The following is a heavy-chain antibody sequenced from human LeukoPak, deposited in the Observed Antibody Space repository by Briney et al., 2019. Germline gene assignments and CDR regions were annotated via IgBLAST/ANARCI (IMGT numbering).Heavy chain of an antibody. CDR1: GFTFGSYA. J-gene: IGHJ6*02. CDR3: ARGLVTTVVRGVPGWGGMDV. Sequence: GGSLRLSCTASGFTFGSYALHWVRQAPGKGLEWVAVISHDGRHKFYADSVTGRLTISRDNSKNTLDLQANNLRAEDTAMYYCARGLVTTVVRGVPGWGGMDVWGQGTAVTVSS. V-gene: IGHV3-30*04. D-gene: IGHD3-10*01. CDR2: ISHDGRHK.